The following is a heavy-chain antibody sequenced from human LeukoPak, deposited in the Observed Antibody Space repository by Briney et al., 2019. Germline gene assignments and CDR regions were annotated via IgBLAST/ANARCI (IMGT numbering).Heavy chain of an antibody. CDR1: GFTVSSKY. Sequence: GRSLRLSCAVSGFTVSSKYMTWVRQAPGKGLEWVSLMYSADATYYTDSVKGRFTISIHRSKNTLYLKMNSLRGEDTAVYYCARDLSDSGGSYYALDYWGQGTMVTVSS. CDR3: ARDLSDSGGSYYALDY. J-gene: IGHJ4*02. CDR2: MYSADAT. V-gene: IGHV3-53*04. D-gene: IGHD3-22*01.